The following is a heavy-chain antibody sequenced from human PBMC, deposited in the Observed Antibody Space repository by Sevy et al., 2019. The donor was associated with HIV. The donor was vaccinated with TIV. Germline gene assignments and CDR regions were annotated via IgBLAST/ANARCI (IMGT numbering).Heavy chain of an antibody. J-gene: IGHJ4*02. CDR1: GFTFSNAW. CDR2: IKSKIDGETT. Sequence: GGSLKLSCAVSGFTFSNAWMNWVRQAPGTGLQWVGLIKSKIDGETTDYVAPVKGRFTISRDDSTNTLYLQMNSLKTEDTGVYYCATAPGYYDSAPFDYWGPGTLVTVSS. V-gene: IGHV3-15*01. CDR3: ATAPGYYDSAPFDY. D-gene: IGHD3-22*01.